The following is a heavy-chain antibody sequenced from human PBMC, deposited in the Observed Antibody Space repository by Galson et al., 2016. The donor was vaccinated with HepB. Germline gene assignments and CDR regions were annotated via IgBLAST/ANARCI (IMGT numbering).Heavy chain of an antibody. CDR2: IDPRDSYT. CDR1: GYNFTSYW. D-gene: IGHD4-23*01. J-gene: IGHJ3*02. Sequence: QSGAEVKKPGESLRISCQGSGYNFTSYWISWVRQMPGKGLEWMGRIDPRDSYTNYSPSFQGHVTISADMSIGTAFLQWSSLKASDTALYYCARHRSFRWTDAFDIWGQGTMVTVSS. CDR3: ARHRSFRWTDAFDI. V-gene: IGHV5-10-1*01.